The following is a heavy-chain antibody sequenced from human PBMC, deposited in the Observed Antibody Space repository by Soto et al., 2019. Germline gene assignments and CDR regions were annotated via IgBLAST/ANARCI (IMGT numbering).Heavy chain of an antibody. Sequence: GGSLRLSCAASGFTFSSYSMNWVRQAPGKGLEWVSYISSSSSTIYYADSVKGRFTISRDNAKNSLYLQMNSLRAEDTTVYYCATLPRNVVVVAATFPLWGQGTLVTVSS. V-gene: IGHV3-48*01. CDR1: GFTFSSYS. J-gene: IGHJ4*02. CDR2: ISSSSSTI. CDR3: ATLPRNVVVVAATFPL. D-gene: IGHD2-15*01.